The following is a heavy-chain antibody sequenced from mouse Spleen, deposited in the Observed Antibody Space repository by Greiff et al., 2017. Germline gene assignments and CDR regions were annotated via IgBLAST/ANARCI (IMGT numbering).Heavy chain of an antibody. CDR2: ISSGSSTI. CDR1: GFTFSDYG. Sequence: EVHLVESGGGLVKPGGSLKLSCAASGFTFSDYGMHWVRQAPEKGLEWVAYISSGSSTIYYADTVKGRFTISRDNAKNTLFLQMTSLRSEDTAMYYCARNLFITTVVAFDYWGQGTTLTVSS. J-gene: IGHJ2*01. CDR3: ARNLFITTVVAFDY. D-gene: IGHD1-1*01. V-gene: IGHV5-17*01.